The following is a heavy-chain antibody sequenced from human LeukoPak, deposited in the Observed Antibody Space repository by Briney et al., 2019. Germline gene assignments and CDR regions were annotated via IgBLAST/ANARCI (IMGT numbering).Heavy chain of an antibody. CDR3: ARRTYYYGSGSYYNKRGYYYYMDV. J-gene: IGHJ6*03. CDR2: INHSGST. V-gene: IGHV4-34*01. D-gene: IGHD3-10*01. Sequence: SETLSLTCAVYGGSFSGYYWSWIRQPPGKGLEWIGEINHSGSTNYNPSLKSRVTISVDTSKNQFSLKLSSVTAADTAVYYCARRTYYYGSGSYYNKRGYYYYMDVWGKGTTVTVSS. CDR1: GGSFSGYY.